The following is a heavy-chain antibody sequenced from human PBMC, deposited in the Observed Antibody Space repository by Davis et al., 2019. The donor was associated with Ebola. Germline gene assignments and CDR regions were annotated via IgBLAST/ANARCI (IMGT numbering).Heavy chain of an antibody. CDR2: FYSGGSP. Sequence: GESLKISCAASGFTVSSNYMSWVRQAPGKGLEWVSVFYSGGSPYYADSVKGRFTISRDNSKNTLYLQMNSLRAEDTAVYYCARIYYYYYGMDVWGQGTTVTVSS. J-gene: IGHJ6*02. CDR3: ARIYYYYYGMDV. V-gene: IGHV3-66*01. CDR1: GFTVSSNY.